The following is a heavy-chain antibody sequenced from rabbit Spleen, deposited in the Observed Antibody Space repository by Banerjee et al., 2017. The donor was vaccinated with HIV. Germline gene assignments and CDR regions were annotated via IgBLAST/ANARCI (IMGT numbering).Heavy chain of an antibody. V-gene: IGHV1S45*01. D-gene: IGHD1-1*01. CDR1: GFSFSSYW. J-gene: IGHJ4*01. Sequence: QEQLVESGGGLVQPEGSLTLTCTASGFSFSSYWMSWVRQAPGKGLEWIGTIYAGSGGTWYASWVNGRFSISKTSSTTVTLQMTSLAAADTATYFCARGNSADTGFKLWGPGTLVTVS. CDR3: ARGNSADTGFKL. CDR2: IYAGSGGT.